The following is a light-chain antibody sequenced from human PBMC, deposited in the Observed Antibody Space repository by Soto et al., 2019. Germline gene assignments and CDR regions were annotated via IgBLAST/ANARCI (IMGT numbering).Light chain of an antibody. CDR3: QQFNSDPFT. J-gene: IGKJ3*01. Sequence: AIQLTQSPSSLSASVGDRVTITCRASQGISSALAWYQQKPGKAPKLLIYDDSSLESGVPSRFSGSGSGTDFTLTISSLQPEDFATYYCQQFNSDPFTFGPGTKVDIK. V-gene: IGKV1-13*02. CDR2: DDS. CDR1: QGISSA.